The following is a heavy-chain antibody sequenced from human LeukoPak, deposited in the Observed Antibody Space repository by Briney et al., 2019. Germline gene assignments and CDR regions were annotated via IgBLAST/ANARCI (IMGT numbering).Heavy chain of an antibody. CDR3: ARGHEGGYYYYYYMDV. V-gene: IGHV4-4*07. CDR2: IYTSGST. J-gene: IGHJ6*03. Sequence: PSETLSLTCTVSGGSISGYYWNWIRQPAGKGLEWIGRIYTSGSTNYNPSLKSRVTISVDTSKNQFSLKLSSVTAADTAVYYCARGHEGGYYYYYYMDVWGKGTTVTVSS. CDR1: GGSISGYY. D-gene: IGHD3-16*01.